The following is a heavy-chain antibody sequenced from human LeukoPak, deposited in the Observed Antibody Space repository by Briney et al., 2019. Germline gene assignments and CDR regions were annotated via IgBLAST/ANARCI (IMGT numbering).Heavy chain of an antibody. CDR1: GFTFSSYS. CDR2: ISSSSSYI. V-gene: IGHV3-21*01. Sequence: GGSLRLSCAASGFTFSSYSMNWVRQAPGKGLEWVSSISSSSSYIYYADSVKGRFTISRDNAKNSLYLQMNSLRAEDTAVYYCARDPAPFPVVPAAISWFDPWGQGTLVTVSS. CDR3: ARDPAPFPVVPAAISWFDP. D-gene: IGHD2-2*01. J-gene: IGHJ5*02.